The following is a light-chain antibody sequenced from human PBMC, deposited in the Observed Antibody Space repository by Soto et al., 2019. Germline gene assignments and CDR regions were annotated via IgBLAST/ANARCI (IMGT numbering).Light chain of an antibody. Sequence: EIVLTQSPATLSLSPGERATLSCRASQSVSSYFAWYQQKPGQAPRLLIFGASTRAPGIPDRFSGSGSGTDFTLTISKLEPEDFALFYCQQYGNSPLTFGGGTKVDIK. CDR1: QSVSSY. CDR2: GAS. CDR3: QQYGNSPLT. V-gene: IGKV3-20*01. J-gene: IGKJ4*01.